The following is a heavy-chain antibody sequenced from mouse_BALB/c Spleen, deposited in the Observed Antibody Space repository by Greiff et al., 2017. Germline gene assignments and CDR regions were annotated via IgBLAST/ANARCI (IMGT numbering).Heavy chain of an antibody. CDR2: IDPFNGGT. CDR3: ARGRDYDGGAWAMDY. D-gene: IGHD2-4*01. J-gene: IGHJ4*01. V-gene: IGHV1S135*01. Sequence: VQLQQSGPELMKPGASVKISCKASGYSFTSYYMHWVKQSHGKSLEWIGYIDPFNGGTSYNQKFKGKATLTVDKSSSTAYMHLSSLTSEDSAVYYCARGRDYDGGAWAMDYWGQGTSVTVSS. CDR1: GYSFTSYY.